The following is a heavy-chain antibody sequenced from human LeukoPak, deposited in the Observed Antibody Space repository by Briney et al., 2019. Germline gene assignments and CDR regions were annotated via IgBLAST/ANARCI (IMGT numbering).Heavy chain of an antibody. J-gene: IGHJ6*02. CDR3: ARHTDTAKYYYGMDV. CDR2: IYYSGST. Sequence: SETLSLTCTVSGGSISSSSYYWGWIRQPPGKGLEWIGSIYYSGSTYYNPSLKSRVTVSVDTSKNQFSLKLSSVTAADTAVYYCARHTDTAKYYYGMDVWGQGTTVTVSS. V-gene: IGHV4-39*07. D-gene: IGHD5-18*01. CDR1: GGSISSSSYY.